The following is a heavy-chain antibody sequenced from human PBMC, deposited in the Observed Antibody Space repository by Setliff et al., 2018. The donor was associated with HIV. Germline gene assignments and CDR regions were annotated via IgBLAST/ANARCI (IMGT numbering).Heavy chain of an antibody. CDR2: INSDGSST. CDR3: ARGPLRTTPADNWFDP. CDR1: GFTFSSYW. V-gene: IGHV3-74*01. Sequence: PGGSLRLSCAASGFTFSSYWMHWVRQAPGKGLVWVSRINSDGSSTSYADSVKGRFTISRDNAKNTLYLQRKSLRAEDTAVYYCARGPLRTTPADNWFDPWGQGTLVTVSS. D-gene: IGHD2-15*01. J-gene: IGHJ5*02.